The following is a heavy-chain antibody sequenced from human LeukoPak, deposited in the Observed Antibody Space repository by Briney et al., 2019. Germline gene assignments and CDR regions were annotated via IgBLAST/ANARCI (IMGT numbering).Heavy chain of an antibody. CDR1: GGSISSSSYY. Sequence: SETLSLTCTVSGGSISSSSYYWGWIRQPPGKGLEWIGSIYYSGSTYYNPSLKSRVTISVDTSKNQFSLKLSSVTAADTAVYYCARRYFDWSRRYYYYYMDVWGKGTTVTISS. CDR3: ARRYFDWSRRYYYYYMDV. V-gene: IGHV4-39*01. D-gene: IGHD3-9*01. CDR2: IYYSGST. J-gene: IGHJ6*03.